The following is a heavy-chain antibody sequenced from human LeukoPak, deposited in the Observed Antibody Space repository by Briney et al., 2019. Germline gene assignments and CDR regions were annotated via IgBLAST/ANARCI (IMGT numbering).Heavy chain of an antibody. V-gene: IGHV3-33*01. D-gene: IGHD3-10*01. CDR1: GFTFRTYG. J-gene: IGHJ5*02. Sequence: GTSLRLSCVASGFTFRTYGMYWVRQAPGKGLEWVAVIWSDGSKKYYAESVKGRFTISRDDSKNTLYLQMNSLSGEDTAVYYCARDGAVGRPIDLWGQGTLVTVSS. CDR2: IWSDGSKK. CDR3: ARDGAVGRPIDL.